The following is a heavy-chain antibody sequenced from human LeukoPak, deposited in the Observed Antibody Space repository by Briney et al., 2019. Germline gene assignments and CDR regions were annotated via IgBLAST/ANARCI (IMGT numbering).Heavy chain of an antibody. CDR2: IYYSGST. CDR3: ARLSAGARHFDY. Sequence: SETLSLTCTVSGGSIRSPGYYWGWTRQPPGKGLEWIGSIYYSGSTYYNPSLKSRVTISVDTSKNQFSLKLSSVTAADTAVYYCARLSAGARHFDYWGQGTLVTVSS. D-gene: IGHD1-26*01. J-gene: IGHJ4*02. CDR1: GGSIRSPGYY. V-gene: IGHV4-39*07.